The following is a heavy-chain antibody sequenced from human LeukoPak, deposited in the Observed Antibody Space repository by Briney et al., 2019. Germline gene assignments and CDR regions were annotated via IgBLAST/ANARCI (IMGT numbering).Heavy chain of an antibody. CDR3: ARAHYYGSAYGMDV. CDR2: IWYDGSNK. V-gene: IGHV3-33*01. D-gene: IGHD3-10*01. Sequence: PGGSLRLSCAASGFTSSSYGMHWVRQAPGKGLEWVAVIWYDGSNKYYADSVKGRFTISRDNSKNTLYLQMNSLRAEDTAVYYCARAHYYGSAYGMDVWGQGTTVTVSS. CDR1: GFTSSSYG. J-gene: IGHJ6*02.